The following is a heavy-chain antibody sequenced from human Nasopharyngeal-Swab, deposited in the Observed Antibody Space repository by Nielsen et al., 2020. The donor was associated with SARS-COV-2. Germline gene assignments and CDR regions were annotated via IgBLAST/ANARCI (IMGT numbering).Heavy chain of an antibody. CDR2: ISSSSSYI. CDR3: AREGQIFGVVDYYYYGLDV. Sequence: GESLKISCAASGFTFSSYPMNWVRQAPGKGLEWVSSISSSSSYIYYADSVKGRFTISRDNAKNSLYLQMNSLRAEDTAVYYCAREGQIFGVVDYYYYGLDVWGQGTTVTVSS. V-gene: IGHV3-21*01. D-gene: IGHD3-3*01. CDR1: GFTFSSYP. J-gene: IGHJ6*02.